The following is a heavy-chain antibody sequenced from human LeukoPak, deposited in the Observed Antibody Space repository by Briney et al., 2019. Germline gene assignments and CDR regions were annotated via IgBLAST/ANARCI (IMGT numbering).Heavy chain of an antibody. CDR3: ATKQWLAPPPDS. J-gene: IGHJ4*02. Sequence: GGSLRLFCAASGFTFSKYWMLWVRQAPGKGLERVSRINTDGTVTTYADSVKGRFTVSRDNADNTMFLQMNSVRDEDTAVYYCATKQWLAPPPDSWGQGTPVTVSS. D-gene: IGHD6-19*01. CDR2: INTDGTVT. V-gene: IGHV3-74*01. CDR1: GFTFSKYW.